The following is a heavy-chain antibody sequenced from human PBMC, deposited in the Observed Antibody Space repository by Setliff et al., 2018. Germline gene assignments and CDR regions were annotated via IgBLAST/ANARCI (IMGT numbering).Heavy chain of an antibody. V-gene: IGHV1-46*01. CDR2: INPSNTIT. Sequence: ASVKVSCKASGYTFTSYGISWVRQAPGQGLEWMGVINPSNTITTYAQKFQGRVTMTRDTSTNTVYMELSSLRSEDTAVYYCARVWNWGSGKFDYWGQGTAVTVSS. D-gene: IGHD3-16*01. CDR1: GYTFTSYG. CDR3: ARVWNWGSGKFDY. J-gene: IGHJ4*02.